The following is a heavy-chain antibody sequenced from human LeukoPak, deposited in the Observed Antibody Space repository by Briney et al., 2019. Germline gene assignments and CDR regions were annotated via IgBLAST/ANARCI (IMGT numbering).Heavy chain of an antibody. CDR1: GGTFSSYA. Sequence: SVKVSCKASGGTFSSYAISWVRQAPGQGLEWMGGIIPIFGTANYAQKFQGRVTITTDESTSTAYMELSSLRSEDTAVYYCARGRGGDYGDYGTNDAFDIWGQGTMVTVSS. D-gene: IGHD4-17*01. J-gene: IGHJ3*02. V-gene: IGHV1-69*05. CDR2: IIPIFGTA. CDR3: ARGRGGDYGDYGTNDAFDI.